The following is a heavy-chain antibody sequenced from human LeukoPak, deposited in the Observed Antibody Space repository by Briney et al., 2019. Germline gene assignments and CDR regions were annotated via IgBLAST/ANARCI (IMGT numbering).Heavy chain of an antibody. CDR3: ARLVVYYYYYYMDV. J-gene: IGHJ6*03. D-gene: IGHD2-15*01. CDR2: ISAYNGNT. V-gene: IGHV1-18*01. CDR1: GYTFTSYG. Sequence: ASVKVSCKASGYTFTSYGMSWVRPAPGQGLEWMGWISAYNGNTNYAQKLQGRVTMTTDTSTSTAYMELRSLRSDDTAVYYCARLVVYYYYYYMDVWGKGTTVTVSS.